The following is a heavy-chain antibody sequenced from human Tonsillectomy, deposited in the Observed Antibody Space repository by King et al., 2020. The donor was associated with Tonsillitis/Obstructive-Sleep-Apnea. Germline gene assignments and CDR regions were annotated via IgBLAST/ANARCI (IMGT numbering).Heavy chain of an antibody. Sequence: VQLPQWGAGLLKPSETLSLTCAVYGGPFSVYYWRWIRQPPGKGLEWIGEINHSGSTNYNPSLKSRVTISVDMSKNQFSLKLSSVTAADTAVYYCARSIRAAYCGGDCSDYWGQGTLVTVSS. J-gene: IGHJ4*02. CDR3: ARSIRAAYCGGDCSDY. CDR2: INHSGST. V-gene: IGHV4-34*01. D-gene: IGHD2-21*01. CDR1: GGPFSVYY.